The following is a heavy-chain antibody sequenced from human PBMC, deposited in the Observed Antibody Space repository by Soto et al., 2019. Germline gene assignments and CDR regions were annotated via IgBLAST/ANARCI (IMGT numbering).Heavy chain of an antibody. CDR2: IYPGGSHT. CDR3: ARHAAAYDTSGYIH. V-gene: IGHV5-51*01. Sequence: GESLKISCKGSGYTFSSYWIGWVRQMPGKGLEWMGIIYPGGSHTTYSPSFQGQVTISADKSITTAYLQWSSLKASDTAMYYCARHAAAYDTSGYIHWGQGTLVTVSS. CDR1: GYTFSSYW. D-gene: IGHD3-22*01. J-gene: IGHJ4*02.